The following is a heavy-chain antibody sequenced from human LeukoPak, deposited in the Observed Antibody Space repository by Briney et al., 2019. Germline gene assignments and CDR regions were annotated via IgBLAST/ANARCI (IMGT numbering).Heavy chain of an antibody. Sequence: GGSLRLSCADSGFTFSTFAMHWVRQSPGKGLEWVSSITGSGPYILYADSVKRRFTISRDNAKNSLYLQMDSLRAEDTAIYYCVRDVGAVRGEVYFDYWGQGTLVTVSS. CDR2: ITGSGPYI. V-gene: IGHV3-21*01. J-gene: IGHJ4*02. D-gene: IGHD3-16*01. CDR3: VRDVGAVRGEVYFDY. CDR1: GFTFSTFA.